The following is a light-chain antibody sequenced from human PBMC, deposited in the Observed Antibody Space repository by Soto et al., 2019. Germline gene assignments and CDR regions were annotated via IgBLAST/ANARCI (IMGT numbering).Light chain of an antibody. V-gene: IGLV2-14*01. Sequence: QSALTQPASVSGSPGQSITISCTGTSSDVGGYNYVSWYQQHPGKAPKLMIYEVSNRPSGVSNRFSDSKSGNTASLTISGLQAEDEADYYCSSYTSSSTWVFGGGTKFTVL. CDR1: SSDVGGYNY. J-gene: IGLJ3*02. CDR3: SSYTSSSTWV. CDR2: EVS.